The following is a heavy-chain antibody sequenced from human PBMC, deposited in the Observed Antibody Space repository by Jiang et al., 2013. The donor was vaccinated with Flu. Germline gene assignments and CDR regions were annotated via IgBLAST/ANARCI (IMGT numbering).Heavy chain of an antibody. J-gene: IGHJ4*02. CDR3: ATRGSPDYGGNGYL. Sequence: LLKPSETLSLTCVVSGYSIGSGYYWGWVRQPPGKSLEWIGNIFHSGSASYNPSLKSRVTLSVDTSKNQFSLKVNSVTAADTAVYYCATRGSPDYGGNGYLWGQGTLVTVSS. V-gene: IGHV4-38-2*01. CDR1: GYSIGSGYY. D-gene: IGHD4-23*01. CDR2: IFHSGSA.